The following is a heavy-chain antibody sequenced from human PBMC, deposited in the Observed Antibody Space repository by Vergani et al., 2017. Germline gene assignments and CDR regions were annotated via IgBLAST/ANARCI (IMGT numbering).Heavy chain of an antibody. CDR2: ISGSSSYV. Sequence: EVQLVESGGGLVKPGGSLRLSCAASGFSFSSYSMNWVRQAPGKGLEWVASISGSSSYVFYRDSVEGRFTITRANAKKSVYLQMNSLRAGDTAMYFCARGLWDCTHIRCSPPSYWGQGTQVTVSS. J-gene: IGHJ4*02. CDR1: GFSFSSYS. V-gene: IGHV3-21*02. CDR3: ARGLWDCTHIRCSPPSY. D-gene: IGHD2-8*01.